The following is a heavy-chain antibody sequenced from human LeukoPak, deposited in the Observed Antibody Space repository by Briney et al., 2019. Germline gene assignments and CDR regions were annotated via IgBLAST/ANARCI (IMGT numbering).Heavy chain of an antibody. CDR1: GFTFSTYS. V-gene: IGHV3-21*06. J-gene: IGHJ4*02. CDR2: ITSSSAYI. D-gene: IGHD3-10*01. Sequence: GGSLRLSCAASGFTFSTYSMNWVRQAPGKGLEWVSTITSSSAYIYYADSVKGRFTISRDNAKNSLYLQMNSLRAEDTAVYYCARDLFGTGSFYGFWGQGTLVTVSS. CDR3: ARDLFGTGSFYGF.